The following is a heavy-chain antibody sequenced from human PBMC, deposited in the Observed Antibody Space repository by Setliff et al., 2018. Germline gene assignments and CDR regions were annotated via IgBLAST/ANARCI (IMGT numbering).Heavy chain of an antibody. CDR2: SSGSGGST. Sequence: GGSLRLSCAASGFTFSSYAMSWVRQAPGKGLEWVSASSGSGGSTYYADAVKGRFTISRDNSKNTLYLQMNSLSAEDTAVYYCAKEKGSSSWYRVYYFDYWGQGTLVTVSS. D-gene: IGHD6-13*01. V-gene: IGHV3-23*01. J-gene: IGHJ4*02. CDR1: GFTFSSYA. CDR3: AKEKGSSSWYRVYYFDY.